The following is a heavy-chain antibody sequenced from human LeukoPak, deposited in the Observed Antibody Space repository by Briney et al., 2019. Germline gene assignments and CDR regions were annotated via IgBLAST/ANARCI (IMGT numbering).Heavy chain of an antibody. D-gene: IGHD6-13*01. V-gene: IGHV3-48*03. CDR1: GFTFSSYE. CDR3: ARDDPGIAAAGVFDY. CDR2: ISSGGHTI. Sequence: GGSLRLSCAISGFTFSSYEMNWVRQAPGKGLEWVSYISSGGHTIYYADSVKGRFTISRDNAKNSLYLQVDSLRAEDTAVYYCARDDPGIAAAGVFDYWGQGTLVTVSS. J-gene: IGHJ4*02.